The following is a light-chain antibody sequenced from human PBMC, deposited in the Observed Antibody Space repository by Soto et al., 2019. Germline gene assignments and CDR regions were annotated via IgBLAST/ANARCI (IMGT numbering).Light chain of an antibody. Sequence: DIQMTQSPSSLSASVGDRVTITCRASQSISSYLNWYQQKPGKAPKLLIYAASRLQGGVPSRFSGSRSGTNFTLTISSLQPEDCATYYCQQSSSTLLTFGGGTKVEIK. CDR3: QQSSSTLLT. J-gene: IGKJ4*01. CDR2: AAS. V-gene: IGKV1-39*01. CDR1: QSISSY.